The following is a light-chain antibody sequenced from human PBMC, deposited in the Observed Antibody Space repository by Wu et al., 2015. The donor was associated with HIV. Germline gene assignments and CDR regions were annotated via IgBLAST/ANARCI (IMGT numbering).Light chain of an antibody. V-gene: IGKV3-15*01. CDR3: QQYNYWPS. CDR1: QSVSSN. CDR2: GTS. J-gene: IGKJ4*01. Sequence: EIMMTQSPATLSVSPGERATLSCRTSQSVSSNLAWYQQKPGQAPRLLIYGTSTRATGIPARFSGSGSGTEFTLTISSMQSEDFAVYYCQQYNYWPSFGGGTKVEL.